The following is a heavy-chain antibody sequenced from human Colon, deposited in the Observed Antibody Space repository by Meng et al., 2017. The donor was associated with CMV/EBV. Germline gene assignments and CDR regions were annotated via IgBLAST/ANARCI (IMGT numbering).Heavy chain of an antibody. Sequence: GESLKISCTGSGYNFATSWIGWVRQLPGKGLECMGIIYVGDFDTRYNPSFQGQVTISADKSISTAYLQWSGLKASDTAMYYCASNSGSSFFDSWGQGTLVTVSS. V-gene: IGHV5-51*01. CDR3: ASNSGSSFFDS. CDR1: GYNFATSW. D-gene: IGHD6-19*01. CDR2: IYVGDFDT. J-gene: IGHJ4*02.